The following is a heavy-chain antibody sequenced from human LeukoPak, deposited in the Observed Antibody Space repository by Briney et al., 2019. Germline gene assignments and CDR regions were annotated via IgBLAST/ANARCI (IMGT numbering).Heavy chain of an antibody. CDR2: IYTSGST. J-gene: IGHJ3*02. D-gene: IGHD3-10*01. CDR1: GGSISSYY. Sequence: SETLSLTCTASGGSISSYYWSWIRQPAGKGLEWIGRIYTSGSTNYNPSLKSRVTMSVDTSKNQFSLKPSSVTAADTAVYYCAKWSYNDAFDIWGQGTMVTVSS. CDR3: AKWSYNDAFDI. V-gene: IGHV4-4*07.